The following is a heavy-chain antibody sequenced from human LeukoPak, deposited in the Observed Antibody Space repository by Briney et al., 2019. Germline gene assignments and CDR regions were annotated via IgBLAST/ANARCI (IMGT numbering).Heavy chain of an antibody. CDR1: GGSISSYY. J-gene: IGHJ4*02. CDR2: IYYSGST. Sequence: PSETLSLTCTVSGGSISSYYWSWIRQPPGKGLEWIGYIYYSGSTNYNPSLKSRVTISVDTSKNQFSLKLSSVTAADTAVYYCARGDYCDSPPDYWGQGTLVTVSS. V-gene: IGHV4-59*01. D-gene: IGHD3-22*01. CDR3: ARGDYCDSPPDY.